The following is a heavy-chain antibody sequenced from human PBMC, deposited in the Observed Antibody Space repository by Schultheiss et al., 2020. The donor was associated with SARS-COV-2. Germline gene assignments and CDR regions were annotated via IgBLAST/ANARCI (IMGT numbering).Heavy chain of an antibody. Sequence: ESLKISCAASGFTFSSYAMSWVRQAPGKGLEWIGTIYYSGSTYYNPSLKSRVTISVDTSKNQFSLKLSSVTAADTAVYYCARPNNYGYYYYYMDVWGKGTTVTVSS. CDR1: GFTFSSYA. D-gene: IGHD4-11*01. V-gene: IGHV4-38-2*01. J-gene: IGHJ6*03. CDR2: IYYSGST. CDR3: ARPNNYGYYYYYMDV.